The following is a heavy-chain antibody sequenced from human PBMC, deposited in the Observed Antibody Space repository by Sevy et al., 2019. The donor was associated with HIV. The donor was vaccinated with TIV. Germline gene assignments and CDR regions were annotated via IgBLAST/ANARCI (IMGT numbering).Heavy chain of an antibody. J-gene: IGHJ4*02. CDR1: GFTFSDHY. CDR2: IRNKADSYTT. V-gene: IGHV3-72*01. Sequence: GGSLRLSCAASGFTFSDHYMEWVRQAPGQGLEWVGRIRNKADSYTTEYAASVKGRFTISRDDSKNSLYLLMNSLKTVDTAVYYCATHAGIAAAGRVFDYWGQGTLVTVSS. D-gene: IGHD6-13*01. CDR3: ATHAGIAAAGRVFDY.